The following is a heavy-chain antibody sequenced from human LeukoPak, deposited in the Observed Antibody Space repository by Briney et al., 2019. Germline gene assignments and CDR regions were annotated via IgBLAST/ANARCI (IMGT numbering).Heavy chain of an antibody. CDR3: ARGGIPDY. Sequence: SETLSLTCAVYGGSFSGYYWSWIRQPPGKGLEWIGYIYYSGSTNYNPSLKSRVTISVDTSKNQFSLKLSSVTTADTAVYYCARGGIPDYWGQGILVTVSS. CDR2: IYYSGST. D-gene: IGHD2-21*01. J-gene: IGHJ4*02. CDR1: GGSFSGYY. V-gene: IGHV4-59*08.